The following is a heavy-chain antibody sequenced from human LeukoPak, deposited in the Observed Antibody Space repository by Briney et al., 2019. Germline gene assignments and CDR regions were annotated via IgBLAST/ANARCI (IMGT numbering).Heavy chain of an antibody. D-gene: IGHD5-18*01. Sequence: GGSLRLSCAASGFTFSSYSMNWVRQAPGKGLEWVSYISSSSSTIYYADSVKGRFTISRDNAKNSLYLQTNSLRAEDTAVYYCARTRGYSYGRFDPWGQGTLVTVSS. J-gene: IGHJ5*02. CDR2: ISSSSSTI. V-gene: IGHV3-48*01. CDR1: GFTFSSYS. CDR3: ARTRGYSYGRFDP.